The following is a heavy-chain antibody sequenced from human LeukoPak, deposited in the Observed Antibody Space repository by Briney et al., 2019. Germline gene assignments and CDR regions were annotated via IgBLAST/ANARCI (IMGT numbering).Heavy chain of an antibody. D-gene: IGHD6-6*01. Sequence: SETLSLTCTVSGGSISSYYWSWIRQPPGKGLEWIGYIYYSGSTNYNPSLKSRVTISVDTSKNQFSLKLSSVTAAGTAVYYCARGSWSSSIDYWGQGTLVTVSS. CDR2: IYYSGST. CDR1: GGSISSYY. V-gene: IGHV4-59*08. J-gene: IGHJ4*02. CDR3: ARGSWSSSIDY.